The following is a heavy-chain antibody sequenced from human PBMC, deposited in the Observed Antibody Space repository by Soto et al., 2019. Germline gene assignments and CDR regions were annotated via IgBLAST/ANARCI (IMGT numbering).Heavy chain of an antibody. V-gene: IGHV5-10-1*01. CDR3: ARLGKGYVDTAMVDY. J-gene: IGHJ4*02. Sequence: GESLKISCKGSGYSFTSYWISWVRQMPGKGLEWMGRIDPSDSYTNYSPSFQGHVTISADKSISTAYLQWSSLKASDTAMYYCARLGKGYVDTAMVDYWGQGTLVTVSS. CDR2: IDPSDSYT. D-gene: IGHD5-18*01. CDR1: GYSFTSYW.